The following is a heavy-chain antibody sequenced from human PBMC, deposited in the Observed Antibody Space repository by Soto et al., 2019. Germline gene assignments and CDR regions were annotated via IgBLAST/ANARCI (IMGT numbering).Heavy chain of an antibody. CDR2: IYYGGST. CDR1: GGSISSGGYY. V-gene: IGHV4-31*03. D-gene: IGHD2-15*01. Sequence: SETLSLTCTVSGGSISSGGYYWSWIRQHPGKGLEWIGYIYYGGSTYYNPSLKSRVTISVDTSKNQFSLKLSSVTAADTAVYYCARDTTPVRPDYYYYGMDVWGQGTTVTVSS. CDR3: ARDTTPVRPDYYYYGMDV. J-gene: IGHJ6*02.